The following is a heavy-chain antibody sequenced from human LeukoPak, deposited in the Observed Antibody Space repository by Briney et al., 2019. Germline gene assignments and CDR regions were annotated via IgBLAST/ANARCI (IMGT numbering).Heavy chain of an antibody. CDR2: IYHSGST. CDR3: ARDSGTHYYDSSGCTDY. V-gene: IGHV4-30-2*01. J-gene: IGHJ4*02. D-gene: IGHD3-22*01. Sequence: SQTLSLTCAVSGGSISSGGYSWSWIRQPPGKGLEWIGYIYHSGSTYYNPSLKSRVTISVDRPKNQFSLKLSSVTAADTAVYYCARDSGTHYYDSSGCTDYWGQGTLVTVSS. CDR1: GGSISSGGYS.